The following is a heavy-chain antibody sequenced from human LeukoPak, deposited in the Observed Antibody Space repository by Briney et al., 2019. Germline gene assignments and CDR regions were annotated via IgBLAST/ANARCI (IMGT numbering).Heavy chain of an antibody. CDR2: LYNTGNT. J-gene: IGHJ4*02. CDR1: GFTVNSNY. CDR3: ARLTVDGRLYFVD. Sequence: PGGSLRLSCAASGFTVNSNYLSWVRQAPGKGLEWVSTLYNTGNTYYANSVKGRFSISRDNSKNTPFLQMNSLRAEDTAVYYCARLTVDGRLYFVDWGPGTLVTVSS. V-gene: IGHV3-53*01. D-gene: IGHD6-13*01.